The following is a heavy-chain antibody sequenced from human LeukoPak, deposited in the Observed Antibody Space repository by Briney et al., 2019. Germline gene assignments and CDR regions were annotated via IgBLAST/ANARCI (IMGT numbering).Heavy chain of an antibody. V-gene: IGHV4-4*09. CDR3: ARHSSCWELRFDY. Sequence: SETLSLTCTVSGGSISSYYWSWIRQPPGKGLEWIGYIYTSGSTNYNPSLKSRVTISVDTSKNQFSLKLSSVTAADTAVYYCARHSSCWELRFDYWGQGTLVTVSS. D-gene: IGHD1-26*01. CDR2: IYTSGST. J-gene: IGHJ4*02. CDR1: GGSISSYY.